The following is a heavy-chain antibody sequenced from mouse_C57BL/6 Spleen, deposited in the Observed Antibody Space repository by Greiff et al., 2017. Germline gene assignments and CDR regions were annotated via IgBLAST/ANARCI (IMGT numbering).Heavy chain of an antibody. CDR1: GFNINDYY. CDR2: IDPEDGET. D-gene: IGHD1-1*01. J-gene: IGHJ1*03. CDR3: ARGRLTPVPHGYFDV. Sequence: EVQLQQSGAELVKPGASVKLSCTASGFNINDYYMHWVKQRTQQGLEWIGRIDPEDGETKYAPTFQGKATITADTSSNTAYLQLSSLTSEDAAVSYCARGRLTPVPHGYFDVWGTGTTVTVSS. V-gene: IGHV14-2*01.